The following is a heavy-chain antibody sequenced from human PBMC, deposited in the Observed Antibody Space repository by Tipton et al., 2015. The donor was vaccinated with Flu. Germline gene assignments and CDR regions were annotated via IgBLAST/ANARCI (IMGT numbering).Heavy chain of an antibody. CDR1: GFTFSSYD. Sequence: SLRLSCAASGFTFSSYDMHWVRQATGKGLEWVSAIGTAGDTYYPGSVKGRFTISRENAKNSLYLQMNSLRAGDTAVYYCARAGYYYGMDVWGQGTTVTVSS. CDR3: ARAGYYYGMDV. CDR2: IGTAGDT. J-gene: IGHJ6*02. V-gene: IGHV3-13*01.